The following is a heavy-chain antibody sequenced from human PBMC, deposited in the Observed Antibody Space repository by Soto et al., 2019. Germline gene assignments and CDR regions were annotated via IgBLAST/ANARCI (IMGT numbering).Heavy chain of an antibody. Sequence: QVQLVESGGGVVQPGRSLRLSCAASGFTFSSYGMHWVRRAPGKGLEWMAVMSYDGSNKYYADSVKGRFTISRDNSKNTLYLQMSSLGPEVTALYYCERDGGAYWGQGTQVIVSS. D-gene: IGHD3-16*01. CDR2: MSYDGSNK. J-gene: IGHJ4*02. CDR3: ERDGGAY. V-gene: IGHV3-30*04. CDR1: GFTFSSYG.